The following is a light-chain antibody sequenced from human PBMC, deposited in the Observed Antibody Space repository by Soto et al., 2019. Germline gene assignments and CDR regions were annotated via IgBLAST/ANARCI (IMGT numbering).Light chain of an antibody. CDR2: GAS. CDR3: QQYYSTPPT. CDR1: QSVSSSY. J-gene: IGKJ2*01. Sequence: EIVLTQSPGTLSLSPGERATLSCRASQSVSSSYLAWYQQKPGQAPRLLIYGASSRATGIPDRFSGSGSGTDFTLTISSLQAEDGAVYYCQQYYSTPPTFGQGTKLEIK. V-gene: IGKV3-20*01.